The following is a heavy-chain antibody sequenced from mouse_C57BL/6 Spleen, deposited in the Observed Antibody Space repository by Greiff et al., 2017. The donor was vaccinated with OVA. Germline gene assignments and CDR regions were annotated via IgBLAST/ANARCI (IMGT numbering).Heavy chain of an antibody. CDR1: GYAFSSSW. V-gene: IGHV1-82*01. Sequence: QVQLKESGPELVKPGASVKISCKASGYAFSSSWMNWVKQRPGKGLEWIGRIYPGDGDTNYNGKFKGKATLTADKSSSTAYMQLSSLTSEDSAVYFCARGGVTTVVGFDYWGQGTTLTVSS. CDR3: ARGGVTTVVGFDY. D-gene: IGHD1-1*01. CDR2: IYPGDGDT. J-gene: IGHJ2*01.